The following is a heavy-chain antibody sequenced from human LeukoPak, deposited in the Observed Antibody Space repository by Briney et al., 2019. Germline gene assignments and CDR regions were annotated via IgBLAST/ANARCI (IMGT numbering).Heavy chain of an antibody. V-gene: IGHV4-59*01. D-gene: IGHD6-13*01. CDR3: ARGYSSSWPLYIDY. CDR1: GGSISPYY. CDR2: IYYSGST. J-gene: IGHJ4*02. Sequence: SETLSLTCTVSGGSISPYYWSWVRQPPGKGLEWIGNIYYSGSTNYNPSLKSRVTISVDTSKNQFSLKLISVTAADTAVYYCARGYSSSWPLYIDYWGQGTLVTVSS.